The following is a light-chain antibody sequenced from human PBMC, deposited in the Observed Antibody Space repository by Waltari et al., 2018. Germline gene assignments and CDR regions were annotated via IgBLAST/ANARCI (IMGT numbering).Light chain of an antibody. J-gene: IGLJ3*02. V-gene: IGLV3-9*01. CDR1: DIGGTT. Sequence: SYDLTQPPSVSVALGQMATITCGGKDIGGTTVHWYQQRPGQAPMLVIYRDEKRPSEIPERMSGSNSGNTATLTISSAQVEDEADYYCQVWDRSIVVFGGGTKLTVL. CDR2: RDE. CDR3: QVWDRSIVV.